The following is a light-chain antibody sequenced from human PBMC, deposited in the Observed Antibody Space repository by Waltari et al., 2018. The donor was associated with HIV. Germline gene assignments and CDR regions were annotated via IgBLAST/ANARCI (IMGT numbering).Light chain of an antibody. J-gene: IGLJ2*01. CDR2: VVT. CDR3: CSYGSSATFVV. CDR1: SSGVGNYNL. V-gene: IGLV2-23*02. Sequence: QSALTQPASVSGSPGQSITLSCTETSSGVGNYNLVSWYQHYGGKAPKLPCYVVTMRPSVISRRFSGSKSGNTASLTISDLQAEDEATYYCCSYGSSATFVVFGGGTRVTV.